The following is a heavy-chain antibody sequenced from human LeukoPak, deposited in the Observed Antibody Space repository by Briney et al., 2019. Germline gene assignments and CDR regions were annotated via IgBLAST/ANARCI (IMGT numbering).Heavy chain of an antibody. CDR1: GGTFSSYA. J-gene: IGHJ4*02. Sequence: SVKVSCKASGGTFSSYAISWVRQAPGQGLGWMGRIIPILGIANYAQKFQGRVTITADKSTSTAYMELSSLRSEDTAVYYCARVVGYCSSTSCFPDYWGQGTLVTVSS. V-gene: IGHV1-69*04. CDR2: IIPILGIA. D-gene: IGHD2-2*01. CDR3: ARVVGYCSSTSCFPDY.